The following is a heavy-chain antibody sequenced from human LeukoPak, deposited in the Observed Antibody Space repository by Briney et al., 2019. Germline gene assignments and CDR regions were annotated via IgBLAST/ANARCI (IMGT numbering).Heavy chain of an antibody. J-gene: IGHJ5*02. Sequence: SVKVSCKASGYNFISYYMHWVRQAPGQGLEWMGRIIPILGIANYAQKFQGRVTITADKSTSTAYMELSSLRSEDTAVYYCARGDIVMYGRKNWFDPWGQGTLVTVSS. D-gene: IGHD2/OR15-2a*01. CDR1: GYNFISYY. V-gene: IGHV1-69*04. CDR2: IIPILGIA. CDR3: ARGDIVMYGRKNWFDP.